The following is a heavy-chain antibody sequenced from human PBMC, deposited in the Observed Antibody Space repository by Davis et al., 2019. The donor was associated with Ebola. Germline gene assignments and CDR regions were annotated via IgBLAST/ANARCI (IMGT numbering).Heavy chain of an antibody. Sequence: AASVKVSCKASGFILTNYAIHWVRQAPGQRLEWMGWVHGGNGNTKYSQKFQGRVTITRDTSASTAYMELSSLRSEDTAVYYCARDQVYYYDSSGDLWYWGQGTLVTVSS. CDR3: ARDQVYYYDSSGDLWY. D-gene: IGHD3-22*01. V-gene: IGHV1-3*01. CDR1: GFILTNYA. CDR2: VHGGNGNT. J-gene: IGHJ4*02.